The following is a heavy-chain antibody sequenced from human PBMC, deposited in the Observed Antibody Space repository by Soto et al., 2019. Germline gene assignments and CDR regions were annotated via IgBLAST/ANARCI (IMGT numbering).Heavy chain of an antibody. CDR2: IYPGDSDT. J-gene: IGHJ6*02. CDR3: ARTAAAGKYYYGVDV. D-gene: IGHD6-13*01. CDR1: GYSFTSSW. V-gene: IGHV5-51*01. Sequence: GAALKISCEGSGYSFTSSWIGWVRQMPGKGLEWMGIIYPGDSDTRYSPSFQGQVTISADKSISTAYLQWSSLKASDTAIYYCARTAAAGKYYYGVDVWGQGTTVTVSS.